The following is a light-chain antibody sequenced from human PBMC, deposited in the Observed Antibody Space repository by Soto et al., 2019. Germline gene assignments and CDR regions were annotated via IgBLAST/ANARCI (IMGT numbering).Light chain of an antibody. CDR2: APS. Sequence: EIVLTQSPATLSFFPGERTTLSCRASQSINYYLAWYHQKPGQAPRLLMSAPSNRATGIPARFSGSGSGTDFTLTISSGEPEEFAVYYCQHRSKFGGGTKVDIK. CDR3: QHRSK. J-gene: IGKJ4*02. V-gene: IGKV3-11*01. CDR1: QSINYY.